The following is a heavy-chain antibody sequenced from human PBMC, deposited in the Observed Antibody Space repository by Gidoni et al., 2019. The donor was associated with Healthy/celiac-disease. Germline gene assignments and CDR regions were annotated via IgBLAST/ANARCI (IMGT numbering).Heavy chain of an antibody. D-gene: IGHD2-15*01. CDR3: TQRGGRDY. CDR2: IRSKANSYAT. J-gene: IGHJ4*02. V-gene: IGHV3-73*01. Sequence: EVQLVESGGGLVQPGGSLKLSCAAPGFTFSGSAMPWVRQASGKGLEWVGRIRSKANSYATAYAASVKGRFTISRDDSKNTAYLQMNSLKTEDTAVYYCTQRGGRDYWGQGTLVTVSS. CDR1: GFTFSGSA.